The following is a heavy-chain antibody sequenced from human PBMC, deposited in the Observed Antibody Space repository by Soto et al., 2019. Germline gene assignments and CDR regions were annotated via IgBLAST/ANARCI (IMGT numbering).Heavy chain of an antibody. CDR3: ARNGTYSSSLSQYSGMDV. V-gene: IGHV1-69*01. CDR1: GGTFANFI. CDR2: IVPMFGTP. D-gene: IGHD6-6*01. Sequence: QVQLVQSGAEVKEPGSSVRVSCKASGGTFANFIMNWVRQTPGQGLEWMGGIVPMFGTPTYAEKFKGRVTIYATGSTSTAYMELTSLRSEDTAVYYCARNGTYSSSLSQYSGMDVWGQGTTVTVS. J-gene: IGHJ6*02.